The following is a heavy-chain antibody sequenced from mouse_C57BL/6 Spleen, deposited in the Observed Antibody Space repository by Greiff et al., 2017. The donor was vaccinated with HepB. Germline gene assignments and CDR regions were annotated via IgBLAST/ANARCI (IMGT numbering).Heavy chain of an antibody. CDR2: IWWDDDK. Sequence: QVTLKESGPGILQPSQTLSLTCSFSGFSLSTFGMGVGWIRQPSGKGLEWLAHIWWDDDKYYNPALKSRLTISKDTSKNQVFLKIANVDTADTATYYCARIYYGNYVGYWYFDVWGTGTTVTVSS. J-gene: IGHJ1*03. V-gene: IGHV8-8*01. CDR1: GFSLSTFGMG. CDR3: ARIYYGNYVGYWYFDV. D-gene: IGHD2-1*01.